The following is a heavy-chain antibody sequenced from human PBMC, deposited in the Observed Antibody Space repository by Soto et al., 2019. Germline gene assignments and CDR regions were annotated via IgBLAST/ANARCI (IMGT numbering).Heavy chain of an antibody. CDR2: IYWDDDK. CDR3: AHRRRCSSTSCYVGYFDY. V-gene: IGHV2-5*02. J-gene: IGHJ4*02. Sequence: QITLKESGPTLVKPTQTLTLTCTFSGFSLSTSGVGVGWNRQPPGKALEWLALIYWDDDKRYSPSLKSRLTITKDTSKNQVVLTMTNMDPVDTATYYCAHRRRCSSTSCYVGYFDYWGQGTLVTVSS. D-gene: IGHD2-2*01. CDR1: GFSLSTSGVG.